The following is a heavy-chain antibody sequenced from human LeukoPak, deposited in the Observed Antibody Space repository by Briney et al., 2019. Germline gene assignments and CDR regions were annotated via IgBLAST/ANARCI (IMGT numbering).Heavy chain of an antibody. D-gene: IGHD1-26*01. J-gene: IGHJ4*02. V-gene: IGHV3-23*01. CDR1: GFTFSSYA. Sequence: PGGSLRLSCAASGFTFSSYAMSWVRQAPGKGLGWVSGVSGSGGSTNYADSVKGRFTISRDNSKNTLYLQMNSLRAEDTAAYYCAKVRVVGGTPGRPATRASLDYWGQGTLVTVSS. CDR2: VSGSGGST. CDR3: AKVRVVGGTPGRPATRASLDY.